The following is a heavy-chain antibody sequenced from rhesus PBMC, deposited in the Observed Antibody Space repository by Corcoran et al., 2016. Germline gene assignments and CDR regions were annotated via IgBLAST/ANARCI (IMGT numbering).Heavy chain of an antibody. CDR2: IYWKYSK. V-gene: IGHV2-95*01. J-gene: IGHJ6*01. Sequence: QVTLKESGPALVKPTQTLTLTCTFSGFSISTTGTGGGWLRQPPGTDREWLASIYWKYSKYYSTSLKSRLTISKDTSKNHVVLTMTNMDPVDTATYYCARVQYYNIWTGYFYGLDSWGQGVVVTVSS. CDR1: GFSISTTGTG. D-gene: IGHD3-3*01. CDR3: ARVQYYNIWTGYFYGLDS.